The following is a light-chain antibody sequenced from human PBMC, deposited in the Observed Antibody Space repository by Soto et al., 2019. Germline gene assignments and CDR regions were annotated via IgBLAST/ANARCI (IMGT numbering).Light chain of an antibody. J-gene: IGKJ4*01. CDR3: HQYGSAPLT. CDR1: QSVTSSY. Sequence: EMVLTQSPGTLSLSPGERATLSCRASQSVTSSYLAWYQQKPGQAPRLLIYGASSRATGIPDRFSGSGSGTDFTLTISRLEPQDFAMYYCHQYGSAPLTFGGGTKVESK. V-gene: IGKV3-20*01. CDR2: GAS.